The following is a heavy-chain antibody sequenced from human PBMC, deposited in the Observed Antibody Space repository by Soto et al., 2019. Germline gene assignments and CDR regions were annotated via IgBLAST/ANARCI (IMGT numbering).Heavy chain of an antibody. CDR3: ARDWSSSWGLRY. CDR2: IYSGGST. Sequence: GGSLRLSCAASGFTVSSNYMSWVRQAPGKGLEWVSVIYSGGSTYYADSVKGRFTISRDNSKNTLYLQMNSLRAEDTAVYYCARDWSSSWGLRYWGQGTLVTVSS. J-gene: IGHJ4*02. CDR1: GFTVSSNY. V-gene: IGHV3-66*01. D-gene: IGHD6-13*01.